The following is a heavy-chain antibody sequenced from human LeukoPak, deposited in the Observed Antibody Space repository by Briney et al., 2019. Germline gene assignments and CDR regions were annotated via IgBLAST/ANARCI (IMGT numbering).Heavy chain of an antibody. D-gene: IGHD3-10*01. Sequence: GGSLRLSCAASRFTFSSYGMHWVRQAPGKGLEWVAVISSDGGDKHHADSVKGRFTISRDNSKNTLYLQMNSLRAEDTAVYYCAKGWFGESDDAFDIWGQGTMVTVSS. CDR2: ISSDGGDK. V-gene: IGHV3-30*18. CDR1: RFTFSSYG. CDR3: AKGWFGESDDAFDI. J-gene: IGHJ3*02.